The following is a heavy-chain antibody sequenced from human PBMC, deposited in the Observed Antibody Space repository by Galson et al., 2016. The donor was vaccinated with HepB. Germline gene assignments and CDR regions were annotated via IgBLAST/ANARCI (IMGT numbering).Heavy chain of an antibody. Sequence: SLRLSCAASGFTFSRYLMSWVRQAPGKGLEWVATIKQDGSEKYYVESAKGRFTLSRDNAKNSLYLQMNSLSSGDTAVHYCARGWGVGDDLSYFDYGGQGTLVTVSS. D-gene: IGHD5-12*01. CDR3: ARGWGVGDDLSYFDY. CDR2: IKQDGSEK. J-gene: IGHJ4*02. CDR1: GFTFSRYL. V-gene: IGHV3-7*03.